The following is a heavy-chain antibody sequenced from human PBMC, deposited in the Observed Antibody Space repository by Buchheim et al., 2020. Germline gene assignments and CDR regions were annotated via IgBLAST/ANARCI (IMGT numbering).Heavy chain of an antibody. CDR3: ARSPVPAARIWGGMDV. D-gene: IGHD2-2*01. CDR1: GASISSGSYY. Sequence: QTQLQESGPGLVKPSQTLSLTCTVSGASISSGSYYWSWMRQSAGKELEWIGLIYANGSTNYNPSLKSRVTISVDTSRSQFSLNLSSVTAADTAVYYCARSPVPAARIWGGMDVWGQGTT. J-gene: IGHJ6*02. CDR2: IYANGST. V-gene: IGHV4-61*02.